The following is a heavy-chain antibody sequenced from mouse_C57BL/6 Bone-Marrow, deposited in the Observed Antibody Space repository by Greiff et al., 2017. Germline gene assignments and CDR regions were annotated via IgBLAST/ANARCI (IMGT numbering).Heavy chain of an antibody. CDR3: TTVVHY. D-gene: IGHD1-1*01. CDR2: IDPGNGDT. Sequence: EVQGVESGAELVRPGASVKLSCTASGFNIKDDYMHWVKQRPEQGLEWIGWIDPGNGDTEYASKFQGKATITADTSSNTAYLQLSSLTSEDPAVYYCTTVVHYWGQGTTLTVSS. V-gene: IGHV14-4*01. J-gene: IGHJ2*01. CDR1: GFNIKDDY.